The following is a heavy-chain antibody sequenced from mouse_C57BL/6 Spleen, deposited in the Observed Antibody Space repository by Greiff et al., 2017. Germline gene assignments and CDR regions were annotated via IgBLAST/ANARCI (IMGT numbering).Heavy chain of an antibody. J-gene: IGHJ2*01. CDR2: IDPETGGT. CDR3: TRDYYGSSFFDY. Sequence: KESGAELVRPGASVTLSCKASGYTFTDYEMHWVKQTPVHGLEWIGAIDPETGGTAYNQKFKGKAILTADKSSSTAYMELRSLTSEDSAVYYCTRDYYGSSFFDYWGQGTTLTVSS. CDR1: GYTFTDYE. V-gene: IGHV1-15*01. D-gene: IGHD1-1*01.